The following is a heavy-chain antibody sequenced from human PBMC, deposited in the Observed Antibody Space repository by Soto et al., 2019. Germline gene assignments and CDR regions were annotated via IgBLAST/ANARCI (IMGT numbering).Heavy chain of an antibody. CDR2: IKSKADGGII. CDR3: TTAFE. CDR1: GITFSNAW. V-gene: IGHV3-15*01. Sequence: EVQLVESGGGLVKPGGSLRLSCAVSGITFSNAWITWVRQAPGKGLEWVGLIKSKADGGIIDYAAPVKGRFAISRDDSKNTLYLQMNSLKTEDTAVYYCTTAFEWGQGTLVTVSS. J-gene: IGHJ4*02.